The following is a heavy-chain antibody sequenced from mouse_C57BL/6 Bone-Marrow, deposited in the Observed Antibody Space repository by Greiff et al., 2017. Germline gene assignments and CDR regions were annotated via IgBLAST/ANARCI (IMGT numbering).Heavy chain of an antibody. Sequence: VQLQQSGAELARPGASVKMSCKASGYTFTSYTMHWVKQRPVQGLEWIGYINTSSGYTKYNQKFKDKATLTADKPSSTAYMQLSSLTSEDSAVYYCARWRWYYFDYWGQGTTLTVSS. D-gene: IGHD2-3*01. J-gene: IGHJ2*01. CDR1: GYTFTSYT. CDR2: INTSSGYT. CDR3: ARWRWYYFDY. V-gene: IGHV1-4*01.